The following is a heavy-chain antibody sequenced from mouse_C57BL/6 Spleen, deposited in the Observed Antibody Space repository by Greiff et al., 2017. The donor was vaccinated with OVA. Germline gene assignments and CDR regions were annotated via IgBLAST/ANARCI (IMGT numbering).Heavy chain of an antibody. CDR1: GFTFSDYY. CDR3: ARKGKTGFDY. J-gene: IGHJ2*01. D-gene: IGHD4-1*01. Sequence: EVKLMESAGGLVQPGSSMKLSCTASGFTFSDYYMAWVRQVPEKGLEWVANINYDGSSTYYLDSLKSRFIISRDNAKNILYLQMSSLKSEDTATYYCARKGKTGFDYWGQGTTLTVSS. V-gene: IGHV5-16*01. CDR2: INYDGSST.